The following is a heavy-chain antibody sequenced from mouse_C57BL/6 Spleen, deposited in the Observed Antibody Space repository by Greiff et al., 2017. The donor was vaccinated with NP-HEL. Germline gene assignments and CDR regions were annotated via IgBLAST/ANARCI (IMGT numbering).Heavy chain of an antibody. CDR2: IHPNSGST. V-gene: IGHV1-64*01. CDR1: GYTFTSYW. J-gene: IGHJ4*01. Sequence: VQLQESGAELVKPGASVKLSCKASGYTFTSYWMHWVKQRPGQGLEWIGMIHPNSGSTNYNEKFKSKATLTVDKSSSTAYMQLSSLTSEDSAVYYCARRNYGSSYEAMDYWGQGTSVTVSS. CDR3: ARRNYGSSYEAMDY. D-gene: IGHD1-1*01.